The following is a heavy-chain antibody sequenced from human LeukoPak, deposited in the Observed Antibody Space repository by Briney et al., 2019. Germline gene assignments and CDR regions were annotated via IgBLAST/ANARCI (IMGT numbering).Heavy chain of an antibody. J-gene: IGHJ6*02. Sequence: GGSLRLSCTASGFTFGDYAMSWFRQAPGKGLEWLANIKQDGSDKYCVDSLKGRFTISRDNAKNSLFLQVNSLRAEDTAVYYCARGYGMDVWGQGTTVSVSS. V-gene: IGHV3-7*04. CDR2: IKQDGSDK. CDR1: GFTFGDYA. CDR3: ARGYGMDV.